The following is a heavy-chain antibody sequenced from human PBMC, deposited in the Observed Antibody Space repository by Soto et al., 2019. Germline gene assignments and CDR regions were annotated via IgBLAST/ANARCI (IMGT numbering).Heavy chain of an antibody. Sequence: GGSLRLSCSASGFTFSSYWMHWVRQAPGKGLVWVSRINSDGSSTSYADSVKGRFTISRDNAKNTLYLQMNSLRAEDTAVYYCAIRASYYDSSGYFDYWGQGTLVTVSS. D-gene: IGHD3-22*01. CDR2: INSDGSST. V-gene: IGHV3-74*01. CDR1: GFTFSSYW. J-gene: IGHJ4*02. CDR3: AIRASYYDSSGYFDY.